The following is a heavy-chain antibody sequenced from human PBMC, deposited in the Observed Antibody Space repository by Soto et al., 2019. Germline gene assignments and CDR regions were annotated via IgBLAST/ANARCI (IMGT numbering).Heavy chain of an antibody. CDR1: GYSFTSYW. CDR2: IDPSDSYT. J-gene: IGHJ6*02. Sequence: LGESLKISCKGSGYSFTSYWISWVRQMPGKGLEWMGRIDPSDSYTNYSPSFQGHVTISADKSISTAYLQWSSLKASDTAMYYCARQDCSSTSCERTYYYGMDVWGQGTTVTVSS. CDR3: ARQDCSSTSCERTYYYGMDV. D-gene: IGHD2-2*01. V-gene: IGHV5-10-1*01.